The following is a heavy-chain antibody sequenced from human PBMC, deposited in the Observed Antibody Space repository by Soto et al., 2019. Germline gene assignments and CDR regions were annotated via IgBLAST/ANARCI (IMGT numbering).Heavy chain of an antibody. Sequence: SETLSLTCTVSGGSISNFYWSWIRQPPGKGLEWIGYIYYSGTTSYNPSLNSRVTISVDTSKNQFSLKLNSVTAADTAVFYCARESYYGSGATVVGYWGLGTLVTVSS. CDR2: IYYSGTT. CDR1: GGSISNFY. V-gene: IGHV4-59*01. CDR3: ARESYYGSGATVVGY. J-gene: IGHJ4*02. D-gene: IGHD3-10*01.